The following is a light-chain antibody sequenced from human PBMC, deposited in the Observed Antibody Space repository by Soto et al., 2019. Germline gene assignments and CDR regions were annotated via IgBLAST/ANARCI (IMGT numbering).Light chain of an antibody. CDR2: DVI. CDR1: SSDVGDYEH. J-gene: IGLJ3*02. V-gene: IGLV2-18*01. Sequence: QSALTQPPSVSGSPGQSVTISCTVTSSDVGDYEHVSWYQLAPGTAPKLLISDVINRPSGVPDRFSGSKSGITPSLTISGLQAEDEADYYCGLFTSSATWVFGGGTKLTVL. CDR3: GLFTSSATWV.